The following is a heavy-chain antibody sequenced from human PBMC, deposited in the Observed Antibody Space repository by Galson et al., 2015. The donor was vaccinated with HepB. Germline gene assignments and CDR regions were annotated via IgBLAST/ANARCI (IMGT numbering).Heavy chain of an antibody. CDR2: ITGSGGIT. CDR3: AKIPGTPKLSYFDY. D-gene: IGHD1-1*01. Sequence: SLRLSCAASGFTFSSYAMSWVRQAPGKGLAWVSGITGSGGITYYADSVKGRFTISRDNSKNTLYLQMNSLRAEDTAIYYCAKIPGTPKLSYFDYWGQGTVVTVSS. J-gene: IGHJ4*02. CDR1: GFTFSSYA. V-gene: IGHV3-23*01.